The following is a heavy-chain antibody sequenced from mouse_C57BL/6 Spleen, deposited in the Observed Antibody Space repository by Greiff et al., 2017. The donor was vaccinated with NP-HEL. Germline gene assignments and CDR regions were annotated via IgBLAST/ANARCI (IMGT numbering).Heavy chain of an antibody. CDR3: ARNSGGYYGDWYFDV. J-gene: IGHJ1*03. Sequence: VMLVESGPGLVAPSQSLSITCTVSGFSLTSYAISWVRQPPGKGLEWLGVIWTGGGTNYNSALKSRLSISKDNSKSQVFLKMNSLQTDDTARYYCARNSGGYYGDWYFDVWGTGTTVTVSS. V-gene: IGHV2-9-1*01. D-gene: IGHD2-3*01. CDR1: GFSLTSYA. CDR2: IWTGGGT.